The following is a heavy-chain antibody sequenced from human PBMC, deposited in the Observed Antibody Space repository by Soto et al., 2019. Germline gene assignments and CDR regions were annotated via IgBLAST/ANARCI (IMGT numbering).Heavy chain of an antibody. CDR1: GFTFSSSA. D-gene: IGHD4-17*01. CDR2: IVVASGNT. J-gene: IGHJ4*02. V-gene: IGHV1-58*01. CDR3: EAETTVTTFDY. Sequence: ASVKVSCKASGFTFSSSAVQWVRQARGQRLEWIGWIVVASGNTNYAQKFQERATITRDMSTSTAYMELSSLRSEDTAVYYCEAETTVTTFDYWGQGTQVTVSS.